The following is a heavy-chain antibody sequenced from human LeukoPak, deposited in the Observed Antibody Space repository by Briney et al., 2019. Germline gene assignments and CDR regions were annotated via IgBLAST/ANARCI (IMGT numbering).Heavy chain of an antibody. CDR1: GFPFSPDW. Sequence: GGSLRLSCVASGFPFSPDWMSWVRQAPGKGLEWVSAISGSGGSTYYADSVKGRFTISRDNSKNTLYLQMNSLRAEDTAVYYCARDRGGSYPHFDYWGQGTLVTVSS. CDR3: ARDRGGSYPHFDY. V-gene: IGHV3-23*01. D-gene: IGHD1-26*01. CDR2: ISGSGGST. J-gene: IGHJ4*02.